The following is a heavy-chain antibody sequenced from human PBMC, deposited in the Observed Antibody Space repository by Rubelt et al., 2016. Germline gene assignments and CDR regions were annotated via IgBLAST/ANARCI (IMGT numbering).Heavy chain of an antibody. J-gene: IGHJ6*02. CDR2: INAGNGNT. CDR3: ARKGYGYGMDV. D-gene: IGHD3-16*01. V-gene: IGHV1-3*01. CDR1: GYTFTSYA. Sequence: QVQLVQSGAEVKKPGASVKVSCKASGYTFTSYAMHWVRQAPGQRLEWMGLINAGNGNTKYSQKFQGRVTITRDTSASTAYMERSSLRSEDTAGYYWARKGYGYGMDVWGQGTTVTVSS.